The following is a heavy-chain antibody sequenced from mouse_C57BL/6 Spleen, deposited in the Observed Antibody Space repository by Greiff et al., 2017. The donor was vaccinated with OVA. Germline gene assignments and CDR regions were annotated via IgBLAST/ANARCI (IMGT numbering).Heavy chain of an antibody. J-gene: IGHJ2*01. CDR3: ARRGRAQATEDY. CDR2: IDPSDSYT. D-gene: IGHD3-2*02. Sequence: QVQLQQPGAELVKPGASVKLSCKASGYTFTSYWMQWVNQRPGQGLEWIGEIDPSDSYTNYNQKFKGKATLTVDTSSSTAYMQLSSLTSEDSAVYYCARRGRAQATEDYWGQGTTLTVSS. V-gene: IGHV1-50*01. CDR1: GYTFTSYW.